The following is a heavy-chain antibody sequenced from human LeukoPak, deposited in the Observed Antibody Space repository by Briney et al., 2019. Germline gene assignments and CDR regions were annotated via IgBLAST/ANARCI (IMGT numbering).Heavy chain of an antibody. CDR1: GFTVSSNY. Sequence: GGSLRLSCAASGFTVSSNYMSWVRQAPGKGLEWVSVIYSGGSTYYADSVKGRFTISRDNSKNTLYLQMNSLRAEDTAVYYCARRRLRNDAFDIWGQGTMVTVSS. CDR2: IYSGGST. CDR3: ARRRLRNDAFDI. J-gene: IGHJ3*02. V-gene: IGHV3-53*01.